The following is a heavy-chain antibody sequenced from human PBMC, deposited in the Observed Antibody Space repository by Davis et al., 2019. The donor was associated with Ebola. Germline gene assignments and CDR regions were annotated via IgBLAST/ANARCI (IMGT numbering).Heavy chain of an antibody. Sequence: ASVKVSCKSSGYNFIGYYMHWVRQAPGQGLEWMGWINPNSDDTHYAQRFQGRVTMTRDTSISTAYMELSRLRSDDTAVYYCAGRTGFDYWGQGTLVTVSS. CDR2: INPNSDDT. J-gene: IGHJ4*02. V-gene: IGHV1-2*02. CDR3: AGRTGFDY. CDR1: GYNFIGYY. D-gene: IGHD3/OR15-3a*01.